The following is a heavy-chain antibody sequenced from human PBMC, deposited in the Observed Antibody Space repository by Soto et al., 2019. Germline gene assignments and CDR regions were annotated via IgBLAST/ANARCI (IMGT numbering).Heavy chain of an antibody. J-gene: IGHJ4*02. CDR2: ISAYNGNK. Sequence: QVQLVQSGAEVKKPWASVKVSCKASGYTFNSYGLSWVRPAPGQALEGMGWISAYNGNKKYAQKLQGRGTMTTVTSTSTAYTEMRSLISDATAVDYCASGLGQQLFDYWGQGTLVTVSS. D-gene: IGHD6-13*01. CDR1: GYTFNSYG. V-gene: IGHV1-18*01. CDR3: ASGLGQQLFDY.